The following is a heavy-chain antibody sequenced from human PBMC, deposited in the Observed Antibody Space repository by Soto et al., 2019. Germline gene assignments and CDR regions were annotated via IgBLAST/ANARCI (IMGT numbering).Heavy chain of an antibody. Sequence: SVKVSCKASGYTFTSYGISWVRQAPGQGLEWMGWISAYNGNTNYAQKLQGRVPMTTGTSTSTAYMELRSLRSDDTAVYSFARGVNPRYCSSPSCYPLDYWGQGTLVTLSS. CDR1: GYTFTSYG. V-gene: IGHV1-18*04. CDR2: ISAYNGNT. CDR3: ARGVNPRYCSSPSCYPLDY. J-gene: IGHJ4*02. D-gene: IGHD2-2*01.